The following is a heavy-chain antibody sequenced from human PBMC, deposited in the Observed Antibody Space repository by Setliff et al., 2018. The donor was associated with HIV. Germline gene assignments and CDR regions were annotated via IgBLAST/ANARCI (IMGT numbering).Heavy chain of an antibody. CDR3: AKAARDYYDSSGYYSGIDY. Sequence: GGSLRLSCAASGFTFSSYAMSWVRQAPGKGLDWVSAISGSAGSTYYADSVKGRFTISRDNSKSTLYLQMNSRRAEDTAVYYCAKAARDYYDSSGYYSGIDYWGRGTLVTVSA. CDR1: GFTFSSYA. D-gene: IGHD3-22*01. CDR2: ISGSAGST. J-gene: IGHJ4*02. V-gene: IGHV3-23*01.